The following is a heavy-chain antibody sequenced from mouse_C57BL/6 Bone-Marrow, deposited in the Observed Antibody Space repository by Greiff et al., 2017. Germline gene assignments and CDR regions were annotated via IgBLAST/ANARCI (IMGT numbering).Heavy chain of an antibody. Sequence: VQLQQPGAELVKPGASVKMSCKASGYTFTSYWITWVKQRPGQGLEWIGDIYPGSGSTNYNEQFKSKATLTVDTASSTAYMQLTSRTSEDSAVYYCARPYYSNYWYFDVWGTGTTVTVSS. D-gene: IGHD2-5*01. CDR2: IYPGSGST. J-gene: IGHJ1*03. CDR1: GYTFTSYW. V-gene: IGHV1-55*01. CDR3: ARPYYSNYWYFDV.